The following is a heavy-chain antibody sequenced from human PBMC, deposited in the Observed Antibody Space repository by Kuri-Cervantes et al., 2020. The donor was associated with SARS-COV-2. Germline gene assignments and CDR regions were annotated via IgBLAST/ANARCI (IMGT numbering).Heavy chain of an antibody. CDR2: IRYDESNK. CDR3: ATPAPEYGGNSGGWVF. CDR1: GFTFSAHD. Sequence: GESLKISCAASGFTFSAHDMHWVRQAPGKGLEWVAFIRYDESNKYYADSVKGRFTISRDNAKNSLYLQMNSLRAEDTAVYYCATPAPEYGGNSGGWVFWGQGTLVTVSS. V-gene: IGHV3-30*02. D-gene: IGHD4-23*01. J-gene: IGHJ4*02.